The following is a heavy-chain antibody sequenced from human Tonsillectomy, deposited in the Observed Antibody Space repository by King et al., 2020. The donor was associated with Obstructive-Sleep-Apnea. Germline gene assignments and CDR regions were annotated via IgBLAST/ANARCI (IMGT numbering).Heavy chain of an antibody. D-gene: IGHD3-10*01. CDR3: VIHCGSRSYYNPGCYFDY. CDR1: GYSLTNYW. J-gene: IGHJ4*02. V-gene: IGHV5-51*01. CDR2: IYPGDSDT. Sequence: VQLVESGAEVKKPGESLKISCKGSGYSLTNYWIGWVRQVSGKGLEWMGIIYPGDSDTRYSPSFQGQVTISADKSISTAYLQWCSLKASDTAMYYCVIHCGSRSYYNPGCYFDYWGQGTLVTVSS.